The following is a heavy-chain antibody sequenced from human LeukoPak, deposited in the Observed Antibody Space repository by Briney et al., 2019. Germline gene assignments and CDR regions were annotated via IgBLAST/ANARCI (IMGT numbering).Heavy chain of an antibody. Sequence: GGSLRLSCAASGFTFSSYGMSWVRQAPGKGLEWVSAISGSGGSTYYADSVKGRFTISRDNSKNTLYLQMNSLRAEDTAVYYCAKDQVGTSWYYFDYWGQGTLVTVSS. J-gene: IGHJ4*02. V-gene: IGHV3-23*01. D-gene: IGHD1-26*01. CDR2: ISGSGGST. CDR1: GFTFSSYG. CDR3: AKDQVGTSWYYFDY.